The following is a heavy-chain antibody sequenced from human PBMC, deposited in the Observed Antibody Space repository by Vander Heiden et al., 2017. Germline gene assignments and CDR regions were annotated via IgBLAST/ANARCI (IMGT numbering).Heavy chain of an antibody. J-gene: IGHJ5*02. D-gene: IGHD2-21*01. CDR2: IRSKVNGDAT. V-gene: IGHV3-73*02. CDR3: TRLEEQIVATSLDP. Sequence: EVQLVESGEGLVQPGGSLKISCAASGFTLSGSARHWVRQASGKGLEWVGRIRSKVNGDATAYAASVDGRFTISKDDSKNTAYLQMNSLRTDDTAVYYCTRLEEQIVATSLDPWGQGTLVTVSS. CDR1: GFTLSGSA.